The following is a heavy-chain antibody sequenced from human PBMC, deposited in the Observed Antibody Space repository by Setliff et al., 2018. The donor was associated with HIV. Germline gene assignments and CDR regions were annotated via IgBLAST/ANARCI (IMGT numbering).Heavy chain of an antibody. CDR3: ARGGSGYYDFWSGSSAFEY. D-gene: IGHD3-3*01. CDR2: IIPMFGTA. V-gene: IGHV1-69*13. CDR1: GGTFSSYA. J-gene: IGHJ4*02. Sequence: GAPVKVSCKASGGTFSSYAINWVRQAPGQGLEWMGGIIPMFGTAHYAQKFQGRVTITADESTTTAYMELSSLRSEDTAVFYCARGGSGYYDFWSGSSAFEYWGQGTLVTVSS.